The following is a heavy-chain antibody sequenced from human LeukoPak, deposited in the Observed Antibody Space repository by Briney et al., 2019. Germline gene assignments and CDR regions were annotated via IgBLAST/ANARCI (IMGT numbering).Heavy chain of an antibody. V-gene: IGHV3-23*01. J-gene: IGHJ4*02. D-gene: IGHD2-8*02. CDR3: ATYRQVLLPFES. Sequence: GRSLRLSCAASGFTFSSHVMHWVRQPPGKGLEWVSSIFPSGGEIHYADSVRGRFTISRDNSKSTLSLQMNSLRAEDTAIYYCATYRQVLLPFESWGQGTLVTVSS. CDR1: GFTFSSHV. CDR2: IFPSGGEI.